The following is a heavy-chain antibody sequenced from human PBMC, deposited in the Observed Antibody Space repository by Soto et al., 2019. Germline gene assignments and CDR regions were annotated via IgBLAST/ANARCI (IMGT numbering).Heavy chain of an antibody. CDR1: GFTFGSYA. CDR3: ARDGRAGTAVPHGGFDQ. Sequence: QVQLVESGGGVVQPGRSLRISCAASGFTFGSYAIHWVRQAPGKGLEWVAVISYDGRSKFYGDSVKGRFTISRDNSKNTLYLQMNSLRSDDTAVYYCARDGRAGTAVPHGGFDQWGQGTLVTVSS. CDR2: ISYDGRSK. D-gene: IGHD4-17*01. V-gene: IGHV3-30*04. J-gene: IGHJ5*02.